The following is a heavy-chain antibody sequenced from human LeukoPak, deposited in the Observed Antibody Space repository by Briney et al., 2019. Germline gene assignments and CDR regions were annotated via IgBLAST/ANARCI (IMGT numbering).Heavy chain of an antibody. Sequence: GSLRLSCAASGFTFSSYWMSWVRQAPGKGLEWVANIKQDGSEKYYVDSVKGRFTISRDNAKNSLYLQMNSLRAEDTAVYYCARGDCSSISCYHNWFDPWGQGTLVTVSS. J-gene: IGHJ5*02. CDR2: IKQDGSEK. CDR1: GFTFSSYW. V-gene: IGHV3-7*01. D-gene: IGHD2-2*01. CDR3: ARGDCSSISCYHNWFDP.